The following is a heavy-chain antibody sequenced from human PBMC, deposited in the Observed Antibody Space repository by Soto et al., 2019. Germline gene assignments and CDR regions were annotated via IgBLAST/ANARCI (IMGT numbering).Heavy chain of an antibody. V-gene: IGHV3-23*01. CDR3: AKSGGCYGDCLYNYYYMDV. CDR2: ISGSGGST. D-gene: IGHD4-17*01. J-gene: IGHJ6*03. Sequence: PGGSLRLSCAASGFTFSSYAMSWVRQAPGKGLEWVSAISGSGGSTYYADSVKGRFTISRDNSKNTLYLQMNSLRAEDKAVYYCAKSGGCYGDCLYNYYYMDVWGKGTTVTVSS. CDR1: GFTFSSYA.